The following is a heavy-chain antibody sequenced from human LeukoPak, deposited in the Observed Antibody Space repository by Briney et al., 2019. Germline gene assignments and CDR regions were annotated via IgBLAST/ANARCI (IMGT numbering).Heavy chain of an antibody. J-gene: IGHJ4*02. Sequence: ESGPTLVNPTQTLTLTCTFSGFSLSTSGVGVGWIRQPPGKGLEWIGYIYYSGSTNYNPSLKSRVTISVDTSKNQFSLKLSSVTAADTAVYYCASQEGYSYGPFDYWGQGTLVTVSS. D-gene: IGHD5-18*01. CDR1: GFSLSTSGVG. CDR3: ASQEGYSYGPFDY. V-gene: IGHV4-61*08. CDR2: IYYSGST.